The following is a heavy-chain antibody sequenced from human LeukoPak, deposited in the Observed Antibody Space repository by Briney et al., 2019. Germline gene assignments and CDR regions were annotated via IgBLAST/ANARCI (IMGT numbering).Heavy chain of an antibody. V-gene: IGHV4-31*03. Sequence: SQTLSLTCTVSGGSISSGGYYWSWIRQHPGKGLEWIGYIYYSGSTYYNPSLKSRVTISVDTSKNQFSLKLSSVTAADTAVYYCARATVYYDILTGPLDYWGQGTLVTVSS. J-gene: IGHJ4*02. CDR3: ARATVYYDILTGPLDY. D-gene: IGHD3-9*01. CDR2: IYYSGST. CDR1: GGSISSGGYY.